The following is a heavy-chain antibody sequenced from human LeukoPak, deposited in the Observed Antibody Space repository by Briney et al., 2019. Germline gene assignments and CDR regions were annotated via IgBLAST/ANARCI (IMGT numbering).Heavy chain of an antibody. J-gene: IGHJ6*02. CDR1: DGTTTSSDYL. D-gene: IGHD3-10*01. CDR2: ISYIGSP. CDR3: ARADVYYHSGGLDA. V-gene: IGHV4-30-4*01. Sequence: SETLSLTCTVSDGTTTSSDYLWTWIRQSPGKGLEWLGYISYIGSPYYSPSLKGRISISLDTSKNQFPLNLSSVTASDTAVYYCARADVYYHSGGLDAWGQGTTVTVSS.